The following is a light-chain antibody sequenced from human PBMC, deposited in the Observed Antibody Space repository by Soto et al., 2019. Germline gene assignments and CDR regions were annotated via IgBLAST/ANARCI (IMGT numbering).Light chain of an antibody. Sequence: EIVLTQAPGTRSLSPGDRGTLSCRASQSVSSTYLAWNQQTPGQAPRLLIYGACSSATGIPDRFSGSGSETDFTLTISRLEPEDFEVYYCQQYDTSPWTFGQGTDVEIK. CDR1: QSVSSTY. CDR2: GAC. J-gene: IGKJ1*01. V-gene: IGKV3-20*01. CDR3: QQYDTSPWT.